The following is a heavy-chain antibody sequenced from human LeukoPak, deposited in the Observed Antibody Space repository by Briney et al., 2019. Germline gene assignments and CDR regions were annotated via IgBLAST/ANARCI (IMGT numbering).Heavy chain of an antibody. CDR1: GFTFSSYA. D-gene: IGHD2-8*01. CDR2: ISYDGSNK. Sequence: GGSLRLSCAASGFTFSSYAMHWVRQAPGKGLEWVAVISYDGSNKYYADSVKGRFTISRDNSKNTLYLQMNSLRAEDTAVYYCARDQWAFPYYYYMDVWGKGTTVTVSS. J-gene: IGHJ6*03. V-gene: IGHV3-30-3*01. CDR3: ARDQWAFPYYYYMDV.